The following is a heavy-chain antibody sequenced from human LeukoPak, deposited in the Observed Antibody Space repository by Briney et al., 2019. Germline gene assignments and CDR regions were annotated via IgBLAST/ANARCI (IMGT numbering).Heavy chain of an antibody. CDR3: AKDLRGCSSTSCCPDY. Sequence: GGSLRLSCAASGFTFSSYGMHWVRQAPGKGLEWVAVISYDGSNKYYADSVKGRFTISRDNSKNTLYLQMNSLRAEDTAVYYCAKDLRGCSSTSCCPDYWGQGTLVTASS. V-gene: IGHV3-30*18. J-gene: IGHJ4*02. CDR1: GFTFSSYG. CDR2: ISYDGSNK. D-gene: IGHD2-2*01.